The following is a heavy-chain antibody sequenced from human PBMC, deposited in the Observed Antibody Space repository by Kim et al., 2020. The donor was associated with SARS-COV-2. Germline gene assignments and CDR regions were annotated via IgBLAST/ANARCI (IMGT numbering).Heavy chain of an antibody. Sequence: SETLSLTCAASGGSISSTKWWSWVRQSPGKGLEWIGEIHYSGSTNYNPSLKSRVTISVDKSKNQFSLSLNSVTAADAAVYYCARVPKYPTVWFDYWGQGT. D-gene: IGHD3-16*01. V-gene: IGHV4-4*02. CDR2: IHYSGST. J-gene: IGHJ4*02. CDR3: ARVPKYPTVWFDY. CDR1: GGSISSTKW.